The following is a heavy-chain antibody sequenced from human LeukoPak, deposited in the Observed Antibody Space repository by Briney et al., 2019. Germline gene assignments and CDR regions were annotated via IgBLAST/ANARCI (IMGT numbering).Heavy chain of an antibody. CDR3: ASTRVELGIAVAGTRRTREFDY. V-gene: IGHV4-34*01. D-gene: IGHD6-19*01. J-gene: IGHJ4*02. CDR2: INHSGST. Sequence: SETLSLTCAVYGGSFSGYYWSWIRQPPGKGLEWIGEINHSGSTNYNPSLKSRVTISVDTSKNQFSLKLSSVTAADTAVYYCASTRVELGIAVAGTRRTREFDYWGQGTLDTVSS. CDR1: GGSFSGYY.